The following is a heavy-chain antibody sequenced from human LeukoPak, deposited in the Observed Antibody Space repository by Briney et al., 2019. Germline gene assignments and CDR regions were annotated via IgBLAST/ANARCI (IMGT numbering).Heavy chain of an antibody. CDR1: GFAFSIYS. CDR3: ARGNKGVSDPDS. V-gene: IGHV3-30*04. CDR2: MSNDGSKE. D-gene: IGHD1/OR15-1a*01. J-gene: IGHJ4*02. Sequence: PGGSLRLSCAASGFAFSIYSMHWARQAPGKGLEWVAVMSNDGSKEDCADSVKGRFSISRDNSQNTLYLQMNSLRPEDTAIYYCARGNKGVSDPDSWGQGTLVTVSS.